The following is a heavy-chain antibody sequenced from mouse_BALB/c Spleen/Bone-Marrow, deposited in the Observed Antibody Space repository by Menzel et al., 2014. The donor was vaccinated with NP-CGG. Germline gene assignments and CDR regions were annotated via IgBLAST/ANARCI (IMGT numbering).Heavy chain of an antibody. CDR3: TRGGRYDEVAY. Sequence: LVESGPELVRPGVSVKISCKGSSYAFTDYAMHWVKQSHAKSLEWIGVISTYYGNANYNQKFKGKATMTVDKSSSTAYMELARLTSEDSAVYYCTRGGRYDEVAYWGQGTLVTVSA. CDR1: SYAFTDYA. CDR2: ISTYYGNA. J-gene: IGHJ3*01. D-gene: IGHD2-14*01. V-gene: IGHV1-67*01.